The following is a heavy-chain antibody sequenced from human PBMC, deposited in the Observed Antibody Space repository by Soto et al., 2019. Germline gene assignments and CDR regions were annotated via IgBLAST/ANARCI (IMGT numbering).Heavy chain of an antibody. CDR1: GFTFSSYG. CDR3: ARDWAPYDFQATYYYYYYGMDV. J-gene: IGHJ6*02. D-gene: IGHD3-3*01. Sequence: PGGSLRLSCAASGFTFSSYGMHWVRQAPGKGLEWVAVIWYDGSNKYYADSVKGRFTISRDNSKNTLYLQMNSLRAEDTAVYYCARDWAPYDFQATYYYYYYGMDVWGQGTTVTVSS. V-gene: IGHV3-33*01. CDR2: IWYDGSNK.